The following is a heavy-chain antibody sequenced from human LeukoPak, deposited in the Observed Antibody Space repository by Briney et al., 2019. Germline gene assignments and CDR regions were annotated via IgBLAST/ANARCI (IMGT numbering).Heavy chain of an antibody. J-gene: IGHJ4*02. D-gene: IGHD6-6*01. CDR2: ISSSSSYI. Sequence: GGSLRLSCAASGFTFSSYSMNWVRQAPGKGLEWVSSISSSSSYIYYADSVKGRFTISRDNAKNSLYLQMNSLRAEDTAVYYCARDMFSSSCLFDYWGQGTLVTVSS. V-gene: IGHV3-21*01. CDR1: GFTFSSYS. CDR3: ARDMFSSSCLFDY.